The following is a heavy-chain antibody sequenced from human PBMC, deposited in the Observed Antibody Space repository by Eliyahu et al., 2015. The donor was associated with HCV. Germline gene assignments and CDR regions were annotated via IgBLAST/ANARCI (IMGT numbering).Heavy chain of an antibody. J-gene: IGHJ2*01. CDR1: GGSISSSSYY. CDR2: IYYSGST. CDR3: ARDPYDFWSVSSSYWYFDL. Sequence: QLQLQESGPGLVKPSETLSLTCTVSGGSISSSSYYWGWXRQPPGKGLEWIGSIYYSGSTYYNPSLKSRVTISVDTSKNQFSLKLSSVTAADTAVYYCARDPYDFWSVSSSYWYFDLWGRGTLVT. D-gene: IGHD3-3*01. V-gene: IGHV4-39*02.